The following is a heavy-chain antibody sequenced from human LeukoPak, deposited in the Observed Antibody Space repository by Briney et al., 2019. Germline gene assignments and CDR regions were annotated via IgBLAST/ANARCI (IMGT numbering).Heavy chain of an antibody. V-gene: IGHV1-2*02. CDR2: INPNSGGT. D-gene: IGHD2-15*01. CDR1: GYTFTGYY. J-gene: IGHJ4*02. Sequence: ASVKVSCKASGYTFTGYYMHWVRQAPGQGLEWMGWINPNSGGTNYARKFQGGVTMTRDTSISTAYMELSRLRSDDTAVYYCARAPRYCSGGSCPEDYWGQGTLVTVSS. CDR3: ARAPRYCSGGSCPEDY.